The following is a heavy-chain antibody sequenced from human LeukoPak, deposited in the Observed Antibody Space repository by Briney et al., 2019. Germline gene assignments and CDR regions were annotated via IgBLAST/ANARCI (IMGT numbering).Heavy chain of an antibody. CDR1: GGSISSGGYY. CDR2: IYYSRST. Sequence: SQTLSLTCTVSGGSISSGGYYWSWIPQHPGKGLEWIGYIYYSRSTYYNPSLKSRVTISVNTPKNQFSLKLSSVTAADTAVYYCATPNPNYYDSSGYYSESASAFDIWGQGTMVTVSS. V-gene: IGHV4-31*03. J-gene: IGHJ3*02. CDR3: ATPNPNYYDSSGYYSESASAFDI. D-gene: IGHD3-22*01.